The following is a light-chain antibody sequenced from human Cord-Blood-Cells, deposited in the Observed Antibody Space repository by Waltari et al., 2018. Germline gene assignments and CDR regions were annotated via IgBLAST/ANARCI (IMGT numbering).Light chain of an antibody. J-gene: IGLJ3*02. Sequence: QSALTQPRSVSGSPGQSVTISCTGTSSDVGGYNYVSWYQQHPGQAPKLMIYDVSKRPSGVPVRFSGCKSGNTASQTISGLQAEAAADYYRCSDAGSYTGVFGGGTKLPVL. CDR2: DVS. V-gene: IGLV2-11*01. CDR1: SSDVGGYNY. CDR3: CSDAGSYTGV.